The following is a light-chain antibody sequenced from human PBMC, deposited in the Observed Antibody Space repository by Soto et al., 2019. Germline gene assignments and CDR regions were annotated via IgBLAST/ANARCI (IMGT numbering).Light chain of an antibody. CDR3: QQYNNWHRAT. CDR2: DAS. J-gene: IGKJ4*01. V-gene: IGKV3-15*01. CDR1: QYIGSA. Sequence: EVFLTQSPATLSVSPGDRATLSCRASQYIGSAVAWYHQRSGQAPRLLIFDASVRVHTTPARFSGSVSGTEFTLTLSSLESEDFGFYYCQQYNNWHRATFGGGTKVDIK.